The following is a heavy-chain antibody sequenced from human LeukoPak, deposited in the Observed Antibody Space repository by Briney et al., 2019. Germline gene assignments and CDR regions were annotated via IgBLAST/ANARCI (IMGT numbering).Heavy chain of an antibody. CDR1: GFTFSSYS. CDR2: ISSSSSTI. J-gene: IGHJ4*02. Sequence: GGSLRLSCAASGFTFSSYSMNWVRQAPGKGREWVSYISSSSSTIYYADSVKGRFTISRDNAKNSLYLQMNSLRAEDTAVYYCARLDFWSGYYTRSSTDWGQGTLVTVSS. D-gene: IGHD3-3*01. CDR3: ARLDFWSGYYTRSSTD. V-gene: IGHV3-48*01.